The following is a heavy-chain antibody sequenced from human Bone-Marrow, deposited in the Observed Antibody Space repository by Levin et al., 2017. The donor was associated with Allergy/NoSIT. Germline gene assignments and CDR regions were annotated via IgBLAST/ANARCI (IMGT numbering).Heavy chain of an antibody. D-gene: IGHD5-18*01. CDR2: VSDDGSHD. Sequence: GGSLRLSCVASGFIFRNYGVHWVRQAPGKGLEWVAVVSDDGSHDSHAESVRGRFTISRDNSKNTLYLQMNNLRTEDTAIYYCAKGLNTYMASWGQGTLVTVSS. CDR3: AKGLNTYMAS. CDR1: GFIFRNYG. V-gene: IGHV3-30*18. J-gene: IGHJ5*02.